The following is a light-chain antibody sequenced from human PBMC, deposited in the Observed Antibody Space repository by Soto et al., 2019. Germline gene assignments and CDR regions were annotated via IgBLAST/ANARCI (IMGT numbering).Light chain of an antibody. V-gene: IGKV4-1*01. Sequence: DIVMTQSPDSLAVSLGERATINCKSSQSFLYSSNNKNYLTWYQQKPGQPPKLLIYWASTRESGVPDRFSGSGSGTDFTLTISSLQPEDVATYYCQKYDDAPWTFGQGTKVDIK. CDR2: WAS. J-gene: IGKJ1*01. CDR3: QKYDDAPWT. CDR1: QSFLYSSNNKNY.